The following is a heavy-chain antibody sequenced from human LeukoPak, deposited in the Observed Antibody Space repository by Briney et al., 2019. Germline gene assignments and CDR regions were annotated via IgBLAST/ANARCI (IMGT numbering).Heavy chain of an antibody. CDR2: ISASGGGT. Sequence: GGSLRLSCAASGFTFSTYSMNWVRQAPGKGLEWVALISASGGGTYYADSVKGRFTISRDNAKNSLYLQMNSLRAEDTAVYYCARLSSSWYSGTVYWGQGTLVTVSS. CDR1: GFTFSTYS. J-gene: IGHJ4*02. D-gene: IGHD6-13*01. CDR3: ARLSSSWYSGTVY. V-gene: IGHV3-21*01.